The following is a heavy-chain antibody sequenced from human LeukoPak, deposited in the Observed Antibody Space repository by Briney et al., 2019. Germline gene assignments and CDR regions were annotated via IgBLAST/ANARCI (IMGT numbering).Heavy chain of an antibody. J-gene: IGHJ4*02. Sequence: SETLSLTCTVSGDSISSSSYYWGWIRQPPGKGLEWIGSIYYSGSTYYNPSLKSRVTISVDTSKNQFSLKLSSVTAADTAVYYCARDIRIAAAGDYWGQGTLVTVSS. CDR2: IYYSGST. D-gene: IGHD6-13*01. CDR1: GDSISSSSYY. CDR3: ARDIRIAAAGDY. V-gene: IGHV4-39*07.